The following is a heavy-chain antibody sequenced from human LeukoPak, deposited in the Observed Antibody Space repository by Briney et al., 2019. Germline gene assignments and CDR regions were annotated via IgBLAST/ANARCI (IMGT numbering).Heavy chain of an antibody. CDR2: TSTYNGNT. CDR3: ARLDYYDSNYLDP. V-gene: IGHV1-18*01. CDR1: GYTFISYG. D-gene: IGHD3-22*01. Sequence: ASVKVSCKASGYTFISYGITWVRQAPGQGLEWMGWTSTYNGNTVYVQKLQGRVTMTRDTSISTAYMELSRLRSDDTAVYYCARLDYYDSNYLDPWGQGTLVTVSS. J-gene: IGHJ5*02.